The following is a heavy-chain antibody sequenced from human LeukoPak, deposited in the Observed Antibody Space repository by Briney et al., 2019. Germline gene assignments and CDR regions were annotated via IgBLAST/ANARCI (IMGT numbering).Heavy chain of an antibody. D-gene: IGHD4-11*01. J-gene: IGHJ6*03. CDR3: ARMNGDSNYYYYYYMDV. Sequence: PSQTLSLTCTVSGYSISSGYYWGWIRQPPGKGLEWIGSIYHSGSTYYNPSLKSRVTISVDTSKNQFSLKLSSVTAADTAVYYCARMNGDSNYYYYYYMDVWGKGTTVTVSS. CDR1: GYSISSGYY. CDR2: IYHSGST. V-gene: IGHV4-38-2*02.